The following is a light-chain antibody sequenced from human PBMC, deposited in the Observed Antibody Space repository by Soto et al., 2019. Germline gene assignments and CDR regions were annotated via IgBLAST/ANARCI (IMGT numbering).Light chain of an antibody. J-gene: IGLJ2*01. CDR1: SSNIGSYA. CDR2: DDN. Sequence: QSVLTQPPSASGAPGQRVTISCSGSSSNIGSYAVHWYQQFPGAAPRLLIYDDNQRPSGVPDRFSGSKSGTSALLAISGLQSEDEADYYCAAWEATVTVVFGGGTMLTVL. V-gene: IGLV1-44*01. CDR3: AAWEATVTVV.